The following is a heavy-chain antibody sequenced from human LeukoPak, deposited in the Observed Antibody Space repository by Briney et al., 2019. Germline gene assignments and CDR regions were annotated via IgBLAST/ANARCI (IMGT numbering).Heavy chain of an antibody. V-gene: IGHV4-4*07. CDR3: ARRSSVGAFDY. CDR2: IYTSGST. CDR1: GGSLSSYY. Sequence: PSETLSLTCTVSGGSLSSYYWGWIRQPAGRGLEWIGRIYTSGSTNYNPPPKSRVTMSVDTSKKQCSLKLSSVTAADTAVYYCARRSSVGAFDYWGQGTLVTVSS. D-gene: IGHD1-26*01. J-gene: IGHJ4*02.